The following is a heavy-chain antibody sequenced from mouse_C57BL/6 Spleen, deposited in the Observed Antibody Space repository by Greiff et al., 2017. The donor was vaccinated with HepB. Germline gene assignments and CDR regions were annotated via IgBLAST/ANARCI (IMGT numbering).Heavy chain of an antibody. CDR2: IYPGSGST. CDR3: ARDRKYGNYGGNFDY. D-gene: IGHD2-1*01. CDR1: GYTFTSYW. J-gene: IGHJ2*01. Sequence: QVQLQQPGAELVKPGASVKMSCKASGYTFTSYWITWVKQRPGQGLEWIGDIYPGSGSTNYNEKFKSKATLTVDTSSSTAYMQLSSLTSEDSAVYYCARDRKYGNYGGNFDYWGQGTTLTVSS. V-gene: IGHV1-55*01.